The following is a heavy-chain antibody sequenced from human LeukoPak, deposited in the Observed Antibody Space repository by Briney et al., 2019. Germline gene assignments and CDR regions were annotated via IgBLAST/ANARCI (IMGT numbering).Heavy chain of an antibody. CDR3: VKDPGGTWYSSVFDY. CDR1: GFTVSSSY. V-gene: IGHV3-64D*09. J-gene: IGHJ4*02. Sequence: GGSLRLSCAASGFTVSSSYMNWVRQAPGKGLEYVSAISSNGGSTYYADSVKGRFTISRDNSKNTLYLQMSSLRAEDTAVYYCVKDPGGTWYSSVFDYWGQGTLVTVSS. CDR2: ISSNGGST. D-gene: IGHD6-19*01.